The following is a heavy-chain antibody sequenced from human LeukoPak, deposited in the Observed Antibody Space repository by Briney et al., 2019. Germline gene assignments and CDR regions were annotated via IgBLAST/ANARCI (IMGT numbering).Heavy chain of an antibody. CDR1: GYTFTGYY. Sequence: GASVKVSCKASGYTFTGYYMHWVRQAPGQGLEWMGWINPNSGGTNYAQKFQGRVTMTRDTSISTAYMELSRLRSDDTAVYYCARDALEWELLYYFDYWGQGTLVTVSS. V-gene: IGHV1-2*02. CDR3: ARDALEWELLYYFDY. J-gene: IGHJ4*02. CDR2: INPNSGGT. D-gene: IGHD1-26*01.